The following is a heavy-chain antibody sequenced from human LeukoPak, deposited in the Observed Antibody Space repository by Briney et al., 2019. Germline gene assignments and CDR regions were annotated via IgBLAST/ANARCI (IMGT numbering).Heavy chain of an antibody. CDR3: ARHINFRHGSGTLNNGYSSSWYRFRGNFDY. V-gene: IGHV4-34*01. CDR2: INHSGST. D-gene: IGHD6-13*01. Sequence: PSETPSLTCAVYDGSFSGYYWTWIRQPPGKGLEWIGEINHSGSTNYNPSLKSRVTISVDTSKNQFSLKLSSVTAADTAVYYCARHINFRHGSGTLNNGYSSSWYRFRGNFDYWGQGTLVTVSS. CDR1: DGSFSGYY. J-gene: IGHJ4*02.